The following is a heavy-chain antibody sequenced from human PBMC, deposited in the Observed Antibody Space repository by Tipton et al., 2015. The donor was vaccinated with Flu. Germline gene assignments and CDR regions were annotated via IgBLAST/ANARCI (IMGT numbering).Heavy chain of an antibody. V-gene: IGHV4-39*07. Sequence: TLSLTCTVPGDSITSNSRHWAWIRQTPGRALEWIGSVYYSGGTYYSPSLKSRVTISVDTSKKQFSLNLTSMTAADTAVYFCASVLIAAADTSPGLVDPWGQGTLVTVSS. CDR2: VYYSGGT. CDR1: GDSITSNSRH. D-gene: IGHD6-13*01. J-gene: IGHJ5*02. CDR3: ASVLIAAADTSPGLVDP.